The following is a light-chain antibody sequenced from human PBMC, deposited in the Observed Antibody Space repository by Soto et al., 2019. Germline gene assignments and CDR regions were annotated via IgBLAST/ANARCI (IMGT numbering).Light chain of an antibody. V-gene: IGKV3-11*01. CDR1: QSVINSH. Sequence: EIVMTQSPDTLSVSPEEKATLSCRSSQSVINSHLAWHHQKPGQVPRLLIFGVSNRATGIPAGFSGSGSGTDFTLTISSLEPEDFAVYYCQQRSNWSPITFGQGTRLEIK. CDR2: GVS. J-gene: IGKJ5*01. CDR3: QQRSNWSPIT.